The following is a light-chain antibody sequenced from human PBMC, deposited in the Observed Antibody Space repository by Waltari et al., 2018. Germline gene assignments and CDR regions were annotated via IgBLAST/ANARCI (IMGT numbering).Light chain of an antibody. V-gene: IGLV4-69*02. J-gene: IGLJ2*01. Sequence: QLVLTQSPSASASLGASVKLTCTLSSGHSTYAIAWHQHQPGKGPRYLMKVDSNGGHFKGDGIPDRFSGSSSGTERYLTISSLQSDDEADYYCQTWVTGIRVVFGGGTKLTVL. CDR3: QTWVTGIRVV. CDR2: VDSNGGH. CDR1: SGHSTYA.